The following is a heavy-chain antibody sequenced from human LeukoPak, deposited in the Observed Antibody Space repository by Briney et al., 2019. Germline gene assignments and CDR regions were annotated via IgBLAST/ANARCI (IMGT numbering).Heavy chain of an antibody. V-gene: IGHV3-21*01. CDR2: ISGSSSYI. Sequence: GGSLRLSCAASGFTFSSYNMNSVRQAPGKGLEWVSSISGSSSYIYYADSVKGRFTISRDNAKNSLYLQMNSLRAEDTAVYYYARDSATYYYDSSGPFDYWGQGTLVTVSS. CDR1: GFTFSSYN. D-gene: IGHD3-22*01. CDR3: ARDSATYYYDSSGPFDY. J-gene: IGHJ4*02.